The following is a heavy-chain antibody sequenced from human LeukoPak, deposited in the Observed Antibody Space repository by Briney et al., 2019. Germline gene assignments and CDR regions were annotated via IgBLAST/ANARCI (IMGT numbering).Heavy chain of an antibody. D-gene: IGHD2-2*02. Sequence: TGGSLRLSCAASGFTFSSFGMHWVRQAPGKGLEWVAFIRFDGSSKNYADSVKGRFTISRDNSKNTLYLEMNSLRAEDTAVYYCVKGGYCSSTICYNLGWFDLWGQGTLVTVSS. V-gene: IGHV3-30*02. CDR1: GFTFSSFG. CDR2: IRFDGSSK. CDR3: VKGGYCSSTICYNLGWFDL. J-gene: IGHJ5*02.